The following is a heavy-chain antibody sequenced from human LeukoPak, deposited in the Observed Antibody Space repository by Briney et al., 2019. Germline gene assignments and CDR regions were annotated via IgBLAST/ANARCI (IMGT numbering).Heavy chain of an antibody. D-gene: IGHD2/OR15-2a*01. Sequence: PGGSLRLSCAASGFTFSSYEMNWVRQGPGKGLEWVSYISSSGTTKYYADSVKGRFTLSRDNAKKSLSLQMNSLRAEDTAFYYCARSNRDAFDMWGQGTVVTVSS. CDR3: ARSNRDAFDM. CDR1: GFTFSSYE. V-gene: IGHV3-48*03. J-gene: IGHJ3*02. CDR2: ISSSGTTK.